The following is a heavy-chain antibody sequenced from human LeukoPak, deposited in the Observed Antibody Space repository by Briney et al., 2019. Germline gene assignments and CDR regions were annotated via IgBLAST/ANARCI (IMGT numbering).Heavy chain of an antibody. CDR3: AKDQVGATSPFDI. D-gene: IGHD1-26*01. CDR1: GFSFNSYG. J-gene: IGHJ3*02. V-gene: IGHV3-30*02. Sequence: GGSLRLSCAASGFSFNSYGMHWVRQAPSKGLEWVAFIRYDGSNKYYADSIKGRFTISRDNSKNTLYLQMNSLRAEDTTMYYCAKDQVGATSPFDIWGQGTMVTVSS. CDR2: IRYDGSNK.